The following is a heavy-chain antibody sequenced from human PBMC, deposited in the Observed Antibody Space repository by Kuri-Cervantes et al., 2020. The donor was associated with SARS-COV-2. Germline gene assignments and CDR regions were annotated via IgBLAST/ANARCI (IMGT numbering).Heavy chain of an antibody. J-gene: IGHJ4*02. CDR2: MSGSGAST. Sequence: GGSLRLSCAASGFSFSTNVMARVRQAPGKGLEWVSTMSGSGASTHYADSVKGRFTISRDNSKNMLYLQMYSLRAEDTAVYYCAKTSGYNYYFAYWGQGSLVTVSS. V-gene: IGHV3-23*01. CDR1: GFSFSTNV. D-gene: IGHD5-24*01. CDR3: AKTSGYNYYFAY.